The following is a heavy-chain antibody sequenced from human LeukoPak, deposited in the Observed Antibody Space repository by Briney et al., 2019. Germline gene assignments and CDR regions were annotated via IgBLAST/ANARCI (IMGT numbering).Heavy chain of an antibody. CDR2: ISSSSSYI. D-gene: IGHD2-15*01. V-gene: IGHV3-21*04. J-gene: IGHJ6*03. Sequence: GGSLRLSCAASGFTFSSYSMNWVRQAPGKGLEWVSSISSSSSYIYYADSVKGRFTISRDNAKNSLYLQMNSLRAEDTALYYCAKGVGDYYYYMDVWGKGTTVTVSS. CDR1: GFTFSSYS. CDR3: AKGVGDYYYYMDV.